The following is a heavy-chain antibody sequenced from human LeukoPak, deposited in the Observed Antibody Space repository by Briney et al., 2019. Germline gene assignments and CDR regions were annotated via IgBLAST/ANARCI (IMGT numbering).Heavy chain of an antibody. V-gene: IGHV4-34*01. CDR2: INHSGSV. CDR3: ARGRGRFDP. J-gene: IGHJ5*02. CDR1: GGSFSGCY. D-gene: IGHD1-26*01. Sequence: SETLSLTCVVYGGSFSGCYWSWIRQPPGKGLEWIGEINHSGSVNYNPSLKSRVTISVDTSKNQFSLKLSSVTAADTAVYYCARGRGRFDPWGQGTLVTVSS.